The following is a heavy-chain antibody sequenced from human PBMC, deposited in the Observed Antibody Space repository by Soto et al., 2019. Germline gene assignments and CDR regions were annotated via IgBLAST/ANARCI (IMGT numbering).Heavy chain of an antibody. J-gene: IGHJ4*02. V-gene: IGHV2-70*01. D-gene: IGHD3-9*01. CDR2: IDWDDDK. CDR3: ARGLLYFDWSTGFGSRYFDY. CDR1: GFSLSTSGMC. Sequence: SGPTLVNPTQTLTLTCTFSGFSLSTSGMCVSWIRQPPGKALEWLALIDWDDDKYYSTSLKTRLTISKDSSKNQVVLTMTNMDPVDTATYYCARGLLYFDWSTGFGSRYFDYWGQGTLVTVSS.